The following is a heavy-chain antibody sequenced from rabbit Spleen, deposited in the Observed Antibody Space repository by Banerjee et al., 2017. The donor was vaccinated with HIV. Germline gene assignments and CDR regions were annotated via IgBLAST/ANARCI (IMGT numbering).Heavy chain of an antibody. D-gene: IGHD8-1*01. V-gene: IGHV1S40*01. Sequence: QSLEESGGGLVKPGASLTLTCTASGVSFSSNHYMCWVRQAPGKGLEWIACINTATGKAVYASWAKGRFTFSKTSSTTVTLQMTSLTAADTATYFCARGTIHAGDGYSLWGPGTLVTVS. CDR3: ARGTIHAGDGYSL. CDR2: INTATGKA. J-gene: IGHJ6*01. CDR1: GVSFSSNHY.